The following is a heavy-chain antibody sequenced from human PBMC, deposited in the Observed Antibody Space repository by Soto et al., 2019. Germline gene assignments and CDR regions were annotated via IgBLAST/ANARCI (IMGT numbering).Heavy chain of an antibody. CDR2: IRSKAYGGTT. CDR3: TRDYVYYDILTGPFDY. D-gene: IGHD3-9*01. CDR1: GFTFGDYA. V-gene: IGHV3-49*03. Sequence: GGSLRLSCTASGFTFGDYAMSWFRQAPGKGLEWVGFIRSKAYGGTTEYAASVKGRFTISRDDSKSIAYLQMNSLKTEDTAVYYCTRDYVYYDILTGPFDYWGQGTLVTVSS. J-gene: IGHJ4*02.